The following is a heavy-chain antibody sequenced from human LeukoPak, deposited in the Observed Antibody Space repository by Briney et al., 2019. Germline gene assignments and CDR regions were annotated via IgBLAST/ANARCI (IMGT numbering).Heavy chain of an antibody. CDR1: GFNFSTYE. V-gene: IGHV3-48*03. CDR3: SNAPGWGEDDAFDI. D-gene: IGHD3-10*01. Sequence: GGSLRLSCAASGFNFSTYEMNWVRQAPGKGLEWVSYISRGGSTIYYADSVKGRFTISRDNSKNTLYLQMNSLRVEDTAVYYRSNAPGWGEDDAFDIWGQGTMVTVSS. J-gene: IGHJ3*02. CDR2: ISRGGSTI.